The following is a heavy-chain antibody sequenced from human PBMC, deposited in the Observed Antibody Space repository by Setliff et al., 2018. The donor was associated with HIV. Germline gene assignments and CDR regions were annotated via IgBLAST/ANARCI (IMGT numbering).Heavy chain of an antibody. V-gene: IGHV3-23*01. Sequence: GASLTISCAASGFTFSSYALSWVRQAPGKGLEWVSAISGSSAVIYYAESVKGRFTISRDNSKNTLYLQMNSLRTEDTALYYCAKDKANVAVAGTLDYWGQGTLVTVSS. D-gene: IGHD6-19*01. CDR2: ISGSSAVI. CDR3: AKDKANVAVAGTLDY. J-gene: IGHJ4*02. CDR1: GFTFSSYA.